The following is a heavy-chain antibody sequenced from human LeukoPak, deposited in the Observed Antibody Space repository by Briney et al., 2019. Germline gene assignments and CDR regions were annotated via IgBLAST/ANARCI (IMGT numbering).Heavy chain of an antibody. Sequence: ASVKVSCKASGYTFTGYYMHRVRQAPGQGLEWMGWINPNSGGTNYAQKFQGRVTMTRDTSISTAYMELSRLRSDDTAVYYCARDRDLGVVIMESWFDPWGQGTLVTVSS. J-gene: IGHJ5*02. CDR2: INPNSGGT. CDR3: ARDRDLGVVIMESWFDP. V-gene: IGHV1-2*02. D-gene: IGHD3-3*01. CDR1: GYTFTGYY.